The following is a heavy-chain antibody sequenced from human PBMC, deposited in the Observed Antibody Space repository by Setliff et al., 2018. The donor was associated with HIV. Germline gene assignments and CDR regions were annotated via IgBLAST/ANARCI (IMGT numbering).Heavy chain of an antibody. V-gene: IGHV4-34*01. CDR3: ARVGRERLVTSGRYFDL. CDR2: ITHAGST. Sequence: SETLTLTCAVYGMSFSGYHWSWIRQTPGEGLEWIAEITHAGSTQYNPSLKSRVTMSADTSKNQFFLKLKSVTAGDTALYYCARVGRERLVTSGRYFDLWGRGTLVTVSS. J-gene: IGHJ2*01. CDR1: GMSFSGYH.